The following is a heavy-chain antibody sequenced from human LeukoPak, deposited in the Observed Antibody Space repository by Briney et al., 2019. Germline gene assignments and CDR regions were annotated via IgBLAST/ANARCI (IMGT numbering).Heavy chain of an antibody. Sequence: SVKVSCKASGGTFSSYAISWVRQAPGQGLEWMGGIIPIFGTANYAQKFQGRVTITADESTSTAYMELSSLRSEDTVVYYCAREYGYYGSGSYYSHWGQGTLVTVSS. D-gene: IGHD3-10*01. CDR1: GGTFSSYA. V-gene: IGHV1-69*13. J-gene: IGHJ4*02. CDR2: IIPIFGTA. CDR3: AREYGYYGSGSYYSH.